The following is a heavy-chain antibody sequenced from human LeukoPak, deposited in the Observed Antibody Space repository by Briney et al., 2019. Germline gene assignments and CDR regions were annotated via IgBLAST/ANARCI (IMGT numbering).Heavy chain of an antibody. CDR3: ATGGDSYGLDY. D-gene: IGHD5-18*01. V-gene: IGHV4-59*01. CDR1: GGSISSYY. Sequence: SETLSLTCTVSGGSISSYYCSWIRQPPGKGLEWIGYMYYSGSTNNNPSLKSRVTISVDTSKNQFSLKVGSVTAADTAVYYCATGGDSYGLDYWGQGTLVTVSS. J-gene: IGHJ4*02. CDR2: MYYSGST.